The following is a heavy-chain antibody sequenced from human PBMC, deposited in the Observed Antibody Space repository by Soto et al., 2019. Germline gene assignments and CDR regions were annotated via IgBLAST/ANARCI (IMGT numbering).Heavy chain of an antibody. CDR3: ARSSDWLLSYYYYYMDV. J-gene: IGHJ6*03. Sequence: SETLSLTCTVSGGSISSYYWSWIRQPPGKGLEWIGYIYYRGSTNYNPSLKSRVTISVDTSKNQFSLKLSSVTAADTAVYYCARSSDWLLSYYYYYMDVWGKGTTVTVSS. CDR1: GGSISSYY. D-gene: IGHD3-9*01. CDR2: IYYRGST. V-gene: IGHV4-59*01.